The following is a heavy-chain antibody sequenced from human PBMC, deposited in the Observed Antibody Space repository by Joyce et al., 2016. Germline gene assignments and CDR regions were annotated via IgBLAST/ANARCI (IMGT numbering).Heavy chain of an antibody. CDR3: AKILTATYSSGWFLDY. D-gene: IGHD6-25*01. CDR2: ISYDGIYK. J-gene: IGHJ4*02. CDR1: GLTLSNYG. V-gene: IGHV3-30*18. Sequence: QVQLVESGGGVVQPGRSLRLSCAASGLTLSNYGVHWLRQATGKELEWVAVISYDGIYKYDADSVKGRFTISRDNSKNTVFLEMNSLRAEDTAVYYCAKILTATYSSGWFLDYWGQGTLVTVSS.